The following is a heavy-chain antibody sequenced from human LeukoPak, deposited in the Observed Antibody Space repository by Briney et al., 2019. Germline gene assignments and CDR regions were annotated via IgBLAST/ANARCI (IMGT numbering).Heavy chain of an antibody. J-gene: IGHJ4*02. CDR2: ISYNVYT. CDR3: ARHLDDYGSGSYEY. V-gene: IGHV4-59*08. CDR1: GDSISPYY. D-gene: IGHD3-10*01. Sequence: SETLSLTCAVSGDSISPYYWSWIRQPPGKGLEWIGYISYNVYTNYNPSLKSRVTISVDTSKSQFSLKLSSVTASDTAVYYCARHLDDYGSGSYEYWGQGTLVTVSS.